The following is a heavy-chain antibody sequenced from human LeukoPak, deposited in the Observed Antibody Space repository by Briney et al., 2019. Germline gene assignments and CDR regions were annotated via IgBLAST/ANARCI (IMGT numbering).Heavy chain of an antibody. CDR2: VYYSGST. D-gene: IGHD3-10*01. V-gene: IGHV4-59*01. CDR3: ARVPGRYYGSGSYYFDY. J-gene: IGHJ4*02. Sequence: SETLSLTCTVSGGSISSYYWSWIRQPPGKGLEWIGYVYYSGSTNYNPSLKSRVTISVDTSKNQFSLKLSSVTAADTAVYYCARVPGRYYGSGSYYFDYWGQGTLVTVSS. CDR1: GGSISSYY.